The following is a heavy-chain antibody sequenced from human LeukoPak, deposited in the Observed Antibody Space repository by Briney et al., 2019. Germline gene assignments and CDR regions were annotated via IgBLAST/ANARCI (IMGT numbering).Heavy chain of an antibody. D-gene: IGHD2-15*01. CDR2: FDPEDGEA. J-gene: IGHJ4*02. CDR1: GYTLTELS. Sequence: ASVKVPCKVSGYTLTELSMHWVRQAPGKGLEWMGGFDPEDGEAIYAQKFQGRVTMTEDTSTDTAYMELSSLRSEDTAVYYCATDPPTGYCSGGSCYYYWGQGTLVTVSS. V-gene: IGHV1-24*01. CDR3: ATDPPTGYCSGGSCYYY.